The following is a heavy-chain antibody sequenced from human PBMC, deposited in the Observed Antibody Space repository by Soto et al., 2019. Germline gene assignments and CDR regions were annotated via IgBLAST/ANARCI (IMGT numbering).Heavy chain of an antibody. CDR1: GFTFSSYG. J-gene: IGHJ4*02. Sequence: QVQLVESGGGVVQPGRSLRLSCAASGFTFSSYGMHWVRQAPGKGLEWVAVIRYDGSNKYYADSVKGRFTISRDNSKNTLYLQMNSLRAEDTAVYYCARDWGLLLSEYYFDYWGQGPLVTVSS. CDR2: IRYDGSNK. D-gene: IGHD3-10*01. V-gene: IGHV3-33*01. CDR3: ARDWGLLLSEYYFDY.